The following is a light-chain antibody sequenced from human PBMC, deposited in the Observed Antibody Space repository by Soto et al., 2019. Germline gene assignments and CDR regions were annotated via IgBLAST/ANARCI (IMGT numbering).Light chain of an antibody. J-gene: IGKJ1*01. V-gene: IGKV3-20*01. CDR2: GAS. CDR1: QSVSTGS. CDR3: QQYGSSPPT. Sequence: EIVLTQSPGTLSLSPGERATLSCRASQSVSTGSLAWYQQKPGQAPRLLIYGASSRATGIPDRFSGSGSGTDFTLTFSRLEPEDFAVYFCQQYGSSPPTSGQGTKVEV.